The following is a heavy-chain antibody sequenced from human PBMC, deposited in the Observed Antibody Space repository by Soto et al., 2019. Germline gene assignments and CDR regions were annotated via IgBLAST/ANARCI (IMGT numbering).Heavy chain of an antibody. CDR1: GYTFTNYG. Sequence: QVQLVQSGAEVKKPGASVKVSCRASGYTFTNYGISWVRQAPGQGLEWMGWINANNGNTNYAQTLQGRVTMTTDTCTSTAYMELRSLSSDETAVYYCARDTMTGYLQFDYWGQGTLVTVSS. CDR3: ARDTMTGYLQFDY. J-gene: IGHJ4*02. V-gene: IGHV1-18*01. CDR2: INANNGNT. D-gene: IGHD3-9*01.